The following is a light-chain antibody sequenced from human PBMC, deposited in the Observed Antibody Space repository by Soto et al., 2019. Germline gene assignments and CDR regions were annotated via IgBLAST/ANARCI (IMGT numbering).Light chain of an antibody. CDR3: QQFEDFPRAII. CDR1: QDISNY. CDR2: DAS. V-gene: IGKV1-33*01. J-gene: IGKJ5*01. Sequence: DIQMTQSPSSLSASVGDRVTITCQASQDISNYLNWYQQKPGKAPKLLIYDASNSETGVPSRFSGSGSGTDFTFTISSLQPEDIATYYCQQFEDFPRAIIFGQGTRLEIK.